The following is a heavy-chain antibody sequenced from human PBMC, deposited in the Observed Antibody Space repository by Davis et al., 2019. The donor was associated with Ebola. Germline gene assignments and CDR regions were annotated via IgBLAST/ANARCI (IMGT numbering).Heavy chain of an antibody. J-gene: IGHJ4*02. CDR3: ARGYGSGTYYLDY. V-gene: IGHV4-4*02. CDR2: IYHSGST. Sequence: PGGSLRLSCAVSGGSISSSNWWSWVRQPPGKGLEWIGEIYHSGSTNYNPSLKSRVTISVDKSKNQFSLKLNSVTAADTAVYYCARGYGSGTYYLDYWGQGTLVTVSS. D-gene: IGHD3-10*01. CDR1: GGSISSSNW.